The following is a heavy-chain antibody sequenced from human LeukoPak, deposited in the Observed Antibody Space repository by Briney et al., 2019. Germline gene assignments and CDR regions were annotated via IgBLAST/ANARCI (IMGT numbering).Heavy chain of an antibody. Sequence: GGSLRLSCAASGFTFSSYGMHWVRQAPGKGLEWVAVISYDGSNKYYADSVKGRFTISRDNSKNTLYLQMNSLRAEDTAVYYCAKPAEDRLGELSPFDYWGQGTLVTVSS. D-gene: IGHD3-16*02. J-gene: IGHJ4*02. CDR2: ISYDGSNK. CDR3: AKPAEDRLGELSPFDY. V-gene: IGHV3-30*18. CDR1: GFTFSSYG.